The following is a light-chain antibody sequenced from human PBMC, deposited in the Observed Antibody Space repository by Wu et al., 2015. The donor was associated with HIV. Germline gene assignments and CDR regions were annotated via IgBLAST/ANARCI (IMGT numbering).Light chain of an antibody. J-gene: IGKJ4*01. Sequence: DIQMTQSPSSLSASVRDRVTITCRASQGINNHLNWYQHKPGQAPKLLIYAASTLQSGVPSRFSGSGSGTDFTLTISSLQPEDIATYYCQQSYTTWLTFGGGTKVEI. V-gene: IGKV1-39*01. CDR1: QGINNH. CDR3: QQSYTTWLT. CDR2: AAS.